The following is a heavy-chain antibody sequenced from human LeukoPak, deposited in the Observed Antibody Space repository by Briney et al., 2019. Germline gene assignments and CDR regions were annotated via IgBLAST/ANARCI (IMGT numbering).Heavy chain of an antibody. CDR2: MYYSGTT. Sequence: PSETLSLTCTVSGGSISSSSYYWGWIRQPPGEGLEWIGSMYYSGTTYYSPSLQSRATISVDTSKNQFSLKLISVTAADTAVYYCARDYLRGNYPDYLDCWGQGTLVTVSS. CDR3: ARDYLRGNYPDYLDC. D-gene: IGHD1-26*01. J-gene: IGHJ4*02. V-gene: IGHV4-39*07. CDR1: GGSISSSSYY.